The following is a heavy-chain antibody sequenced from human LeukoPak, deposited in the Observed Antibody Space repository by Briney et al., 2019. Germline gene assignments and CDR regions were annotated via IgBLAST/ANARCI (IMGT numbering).Heavy chain of an antibody. CDR1: GFTFDDYG. J-gene: IGHJ4*02. V-gene: IGHV3-33*08. D-gene: IGHD1-14*01. Sequence: QTGGSLRLSCAASGFTFDDYGMSWVRQAPGKGLEWVAVIAYDGSRAFYADSVKGRFTISRDNSKNTMSVQMDDLRAEDTAVYYCTRYNNDHFDYWGQGTLVTVSS. CDR2: IAYDGSRA. CDR3: TRYNNDHFDY.